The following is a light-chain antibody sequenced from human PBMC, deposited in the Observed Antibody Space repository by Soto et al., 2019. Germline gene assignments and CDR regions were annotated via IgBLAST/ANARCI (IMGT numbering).Light chain of an antibody. J-gene: IGLJ1*01. Sequence: QSALTQPRSVSGSPGQSVTISCTGTSSDVGGYNYVSWYQQHPGKAPKLMIYDVSKRPSGVPDRFSGSKSGNTASLTISGLQAEDEDEYYCSSYTSISTLYVFGTGTKLTVL. CDR3: SSYTSISTLYV. CDR2: DVS. CDR1: SSDVGGYNY. V-gene: IGLV2-11*01.